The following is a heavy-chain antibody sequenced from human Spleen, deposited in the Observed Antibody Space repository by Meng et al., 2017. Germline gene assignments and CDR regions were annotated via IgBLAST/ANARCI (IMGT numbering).Heavy chain of an antibody. CDR2: INPNSGDR. CDR1: GYTFTSYG. J-gene: IGHJ4*02. Sequence: ASVKVSCKASGYTFTSYGISWVRQAPGQGLQWMGWINPNSGDRNHVQKFQGRVTMTRDTSISTAYMELSRLTSDDTAIYYCARWVSSGSGSREYYFDYWGQGTLVTVPQ. D-gene: IGHD6-19*01. V-gene: IGHV1-2*02. CDR3: ARWVSSGSGSREYYFDY.